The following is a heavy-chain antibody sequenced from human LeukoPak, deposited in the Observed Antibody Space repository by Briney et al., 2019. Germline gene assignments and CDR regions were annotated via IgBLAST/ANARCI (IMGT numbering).Heavy chain of an antibody. CDR1: GGTFSSYA. CDR2: IIPIFGTA. CDR3: ARSRTPIAAAGTLGWFDP. V-gene: IGHV1-69*05. Sequence: SVKVSCKASGGTFSSYAISWVRQAPGQGLEWMGGIIPIFGTANYAQKFQGRVTITTDESTSTAYMELSSLRSEDTAVYCCARSRTPIAAAGTLGWFDPWGQGTLVTVSS. D-gene: IGHD6-13*01. J-gene: IGHJ5*02.